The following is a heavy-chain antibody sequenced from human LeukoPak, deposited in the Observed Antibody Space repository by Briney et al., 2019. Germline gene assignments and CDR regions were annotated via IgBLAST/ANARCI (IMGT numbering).Heavy chain of an antibody. CDR3: ARVLQKTVWGVPDKWFAP. J-gene: IGHJ5*02. V-gene: IGHV4-59*01. D-gene: IGHD3-10*02. Sequence: PSQTLSPTCIVSGASTRSESCTWIRPPPGNGLEWIAYMYNSGSDSNPSRNRRVTPSLETPKHQYSLTLKSVPPAETAVYYDARVLQKTVWGVPDKWFAPWGRGIPVTVSS. CDR2: MYNSGS. CDR1: GASTRSES.